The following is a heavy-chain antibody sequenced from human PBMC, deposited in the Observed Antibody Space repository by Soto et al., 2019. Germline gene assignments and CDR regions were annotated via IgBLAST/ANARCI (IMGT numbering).Heavy chain of an antibody. CDR3: ARDYYGSPLAMDV. CDR1: GDSISSGDYY. Sequence: TLSLTCTVSGDSISSGDYYWSWIRQPPGKGLEWIGYIYYSGSTYYNPSLKSRVTISVDTSKNQVSLKLRSVTAADTAVYYCARDYYGSPLAMDVWGQGTTVTVSS. V-gene: IGHV4-30-4*01. CDR2: IYYSGST. D-gene: IGHD3-10*01. J-gene: IGHJ6*02.